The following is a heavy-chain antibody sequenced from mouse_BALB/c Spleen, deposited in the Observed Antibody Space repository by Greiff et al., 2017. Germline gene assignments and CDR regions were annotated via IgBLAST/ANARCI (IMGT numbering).Heavy chain of an antibody. CDR1: GDSITSGY. CDR2: ISYSGST. J-gene: IGHJ3*01. V-gene: IGHV3-8*02. Sequence: EVKLQESGPSLVKPSQTLSLTCSVTGDSITSGYWNWIRKFPGNKLEYMGYISYSGSTYYNPSLISRISITRDTSKNQYYLQLNSVTTEDTATYYCARRELGHFAYWGQGTLVTVSA. CDR3: ARRELGHFAY. D-gene: IGHD4-1*01.